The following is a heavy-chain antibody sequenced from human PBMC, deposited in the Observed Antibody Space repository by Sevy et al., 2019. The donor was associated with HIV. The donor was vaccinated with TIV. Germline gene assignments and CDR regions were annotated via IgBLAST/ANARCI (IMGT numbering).Heavy chain of an antibody. CDR1: GFTFSSYG. D-gene: IGHD4-17*01. V-gene: IGHV3-33*01. CDR2: IWYDGSNK. CDR3: ARVRGLSGWFDP. Sequence: GGSLRLSCAASGFTFSSYGMHWVRQAPGKGLEWVAVIWYDGSNKYYADSVMGRFTISRDNSKNTLYLQMNSLRAEDTAVYYCARVRGLSGWFDPWGQGTLVTVSS. J-gene: IGHJ5*02.